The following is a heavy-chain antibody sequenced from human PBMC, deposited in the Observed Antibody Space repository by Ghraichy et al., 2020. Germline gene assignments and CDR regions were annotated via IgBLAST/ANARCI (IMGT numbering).Heavy chain of an antibody. D-gene: IGHD2-21*02. J-gene: IGHJ6*02. CDR2: ISSSSSSPI. V-gene: IGHV3-48*01. Sequence: GGSLRLSCAASGFTFSSYSMNWVRQAPGKGLEWVAYISSSSSSPIFYADSVMGRFTISRDNAKNSLYLQMNSLRADDTAVYYCAREAYCGGDCSTYLSVWGQGTTVTVSS. CDR3: AREAYCGGDCSTYLSV. CDR1: GFTFSSYS.